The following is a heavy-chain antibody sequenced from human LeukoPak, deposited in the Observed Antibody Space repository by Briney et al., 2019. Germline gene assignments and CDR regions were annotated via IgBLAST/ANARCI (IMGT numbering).Heavy chain of an antibody. CDR1: GFTFSTYW. CDR3: AKDVNKVTTHFDY. V-gene: IGHV3-7*01. D-gene: IGHD4-17*01. CDR2: MKQDGSEK. J-gene: IGHJ4*02. Sequence: GSLRLSCAASGFTFSTYWMTWVRQAPGKGLEWVANMKQDGSEKNYVDSVKGRFTISRDNDKNSLYLQMNSLRAEDTAVYYCAKDVNKVTTHFDYWGQGALVTVSS.